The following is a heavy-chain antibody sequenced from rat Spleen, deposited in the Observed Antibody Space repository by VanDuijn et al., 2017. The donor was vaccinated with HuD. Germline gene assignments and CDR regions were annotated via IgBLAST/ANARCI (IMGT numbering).Heavy chain of an antibody. CDR3: TRLWDS. CDR1: GFTFSDYN. CDR2: IIYDGTRT. J-gene: IGHJ2*01. V-gene: IGHV5-7*01. Sequence: EVQLVESGGGLVQPGRSLKLSCAASGFTFSDYNMAWVRQAPKKGLEWVATIIYDGTRTFYRDSVQGRFTISRDNTKNTLSLQMDSLRSEDTATYYCTRLWDSWGQGVMVTVSS.